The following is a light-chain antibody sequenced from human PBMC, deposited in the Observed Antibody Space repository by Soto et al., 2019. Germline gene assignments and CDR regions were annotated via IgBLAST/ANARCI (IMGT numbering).Light chain of an antibody. Sequence: DIQMTQSPSSLSASVGDRVTITFRANQSISTYLNWYQQKPGKAPELLIYAASSLQSGVPSRFSGSGSGTQFSLTIRSLQPDDFATYYCQQYDYSRTFGQGTKVDIK. CDR3: QQYDYSRT. J-gene: IGKJ1*01. CDR1: QSISTY. CDR2: AAS. V-gene: IGKV1-39*01.